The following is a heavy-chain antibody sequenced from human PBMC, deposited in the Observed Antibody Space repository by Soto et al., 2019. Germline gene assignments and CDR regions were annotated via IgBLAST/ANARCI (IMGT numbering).Heavy chain of an antibody. CDR1: GGSISSGDYY. CDR3: ARGTDDSSGYYDGVSWFDP. J-gene: IGHJ5*02. CDR2: IYYSGST. V-gene: IGHV4-30-4*01. Sequence: PSETLSLTCTVSGGSISSGDYYWSWIRQPPGKGLEWIGYIYYSGSTYYNPSLKSRVTISVDTSKNQFSLKLSSVTAADTAVYYCARGTDDSSGYYDGVSWFDPWGQGTLVTVSS. D-gene: IGHD3-22*01.